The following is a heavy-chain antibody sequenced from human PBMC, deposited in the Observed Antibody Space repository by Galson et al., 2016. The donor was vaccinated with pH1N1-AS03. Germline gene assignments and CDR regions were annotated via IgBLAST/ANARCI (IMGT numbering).Heavy chain of an antibody. V-gene: IGHV3-21*01. CDR2: ISSSSRFI. J-gene: IGHJ4*02. Sequence: LRLSCAASGFTFSTYTMNWVRQAPGKGLEWVAYISSSSRFIYYADAVQGRFTISKDSPKTSVYLHMNGLRADDTAVYYCARGGGYSSGWIDFWGQGTLVSVSS. CDR3: ARGGGYSSGWIDF. CDR1: GFTFSTYT. D-gene: IGHD3-22*01.